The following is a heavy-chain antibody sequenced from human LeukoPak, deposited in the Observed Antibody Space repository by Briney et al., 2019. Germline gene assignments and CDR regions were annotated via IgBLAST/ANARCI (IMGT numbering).Heavy chain of an antibody. V-gene: IGHV4-59*01. D-gene: IGHD6-6*01. CDR2: IYYSGST. CDR3: ARESRVPEYFDY. J-gene: IGHJ4*02. Sequence: SETLSLTCTVSGGPISSYYWSWIRQPPGKGLEWIGYIYYSGSTNYNPSLKSRVTISVDTSKNQFSLKLSSVTAADTAVYYCARESRVPEYFDYWGQGTLVTVSS. CDR1: GGPISSYY.